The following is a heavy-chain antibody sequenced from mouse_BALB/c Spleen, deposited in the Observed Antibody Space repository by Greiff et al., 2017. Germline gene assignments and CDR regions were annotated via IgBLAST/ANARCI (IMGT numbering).Heavy chain of an antibody. V-gene: IGHV3-2*02. D-gene: IGHD1-1*01. CDR2: ISYSGST. J-gene: IGHJ3*01. CDR1: GYSITSDYA. Sequence: EVHLVESGPGLVKPSQSLSLTCTVTGYSITSDYAWNWIRQFPGNKLEWMGYISYSGSTSYNPSLKSRISITRDTSKNQFFLQLNSVTTEDTATYYCAREGGSRIAYWGQGTLVTVSA. CDR3: AREGGSRIAY.